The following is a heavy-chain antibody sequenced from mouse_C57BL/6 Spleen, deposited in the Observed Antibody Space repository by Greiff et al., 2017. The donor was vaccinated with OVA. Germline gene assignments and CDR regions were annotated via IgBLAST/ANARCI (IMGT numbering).Heavy chain of an antibody. CDR1: GFTFSSYA. CDR2: ISDGGSYT. V-gene: IGHV5-4*01. Sequence: EVQGVESGGGLVQPGGSLKLSCAASGFTFSSYAMSWVRQTPEKRLEWVATISDGGSYTYYPDNVKGRFTISRDNAKNNLYLQMSHLKSEDTAMYYCAREEFLAYWGQGTLVTVSA. J-gene: IGHJ3*01. CDR3: AREEFLAY.